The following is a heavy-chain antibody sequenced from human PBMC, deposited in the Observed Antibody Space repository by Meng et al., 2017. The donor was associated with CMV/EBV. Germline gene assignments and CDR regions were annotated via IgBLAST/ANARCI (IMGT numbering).Heavy chain of an antibody. D-gene: IGHD2-2*01. CDR3: ARRVGRVVPAAIHWFDP. V-gene: IGHV4-34*01. CDR2: INHSGST. CDR1: GGSVSGYY. J-gene: IGHJ5*02. Sequence: YGGSVSGYYWCWIRQPPGKGLEWIGEINHSGSTNYNPSLKSRVTISVDTSKNQFSLKLSSVTAADTAVYYCARRVGRVVPAAIHWFDPWGQGTLVTVSS.